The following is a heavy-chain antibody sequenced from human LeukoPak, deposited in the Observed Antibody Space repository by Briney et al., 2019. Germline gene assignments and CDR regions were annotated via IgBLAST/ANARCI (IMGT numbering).Heavy chain of an antibody. D-gene: IGHD3-16*01. V-gene: IGHV6-1*01. CDR1: GDSVSNKNVV. J-gene: IGHJ3*02. CDR3: TRARDAFTRKSVFDI. CDR2: TYYRSKWYN. Sequence: SQTLSLTCAISGDSVSNKNVVWNWIRQSPSRGLEWLGRTYYRSKWYNDYAASVKSRITINPGTSKNQFSLQLNSVTLEDTAVYYCTRARDAFTRKSVFDIWGQGTMVTVSS.